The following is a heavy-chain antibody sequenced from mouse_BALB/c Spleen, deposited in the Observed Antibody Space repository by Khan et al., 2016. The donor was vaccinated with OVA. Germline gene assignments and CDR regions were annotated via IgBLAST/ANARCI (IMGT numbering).Heavy chain of an antibody. J-gene: IGHJ3*01. V-gene: IGHV2-2*02. CDR2: IWSGGST. CDR1: GFSLTTYG. Sequence: VQLQESGPGLVQPSQSLSITCTVSGFSLTTYGVHWVRQSPGKGLEWLGVIWSGGSTDYNAAFISRLSISKDSSKSRVFFKMNSLQVNDTAIYYCARNYDYDEGLAYWGQGTLVTVSA. D-gene: IGHD2-4*01. CDR3: ARNYDYDEGLAY.